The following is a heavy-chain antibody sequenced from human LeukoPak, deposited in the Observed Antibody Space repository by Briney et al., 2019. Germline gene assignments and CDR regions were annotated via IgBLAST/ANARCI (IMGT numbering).Heavy chain of an antibody. D-gene: IGHD6-19*01. CDR2: INHSGST. CDR1: GGSFSGYY. Sequence: SETLSLTCAVYGGSFSGYYWSWIRQPLGKGLEWIGEINHSGSTNYNPSLKSRVTISVDTSKNQFSLKLSSVTAADTAVYYCAREYSSGWSTGGAFDIWGQGTMVTVSS. CDR3: AREYSSGWSTGGAFDI. J-gene: IGHJ3*02. V-gene: IGHV4-34*01.